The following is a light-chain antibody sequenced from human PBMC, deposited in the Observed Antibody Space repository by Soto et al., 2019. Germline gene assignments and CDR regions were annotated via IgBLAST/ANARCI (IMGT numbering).Light chain of an antibody. CDR3: QLYNRNTWS. CDR1: QNINSY. J-gene: IGKJ1*01. CDR2: DAS. Sequence: DIQMTQSPSSLSASVGDRVTITCRASQNINSYLNWYQHKLGKAPKLLIYDASNLETGVPSRFSGGGSGTEFTLTITTLQPDDFATYFCQLYNRNTWSFGPGTKVDIK. V-gene: IGKV1-33*01.